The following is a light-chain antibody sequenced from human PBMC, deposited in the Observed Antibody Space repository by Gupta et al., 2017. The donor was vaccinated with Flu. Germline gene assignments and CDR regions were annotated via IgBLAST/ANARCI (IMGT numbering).Light chain of an antibody. J-gene: IGKJ2*01. CDR1: QDIGDW. CDR3: LQAGRFPPI. CDR2: AAS. V-gene: IGKV1D-12*01. Sequence: DIQMTQSPPSVSASVGDRVTITCRASQDIGDWLAWYQQKPGEAPNLLVYAASRLPSEVPSRFSDSRSGTEFTFTINSLQPEDFATYYCLQAGRFPPIFGQGTKLEV.